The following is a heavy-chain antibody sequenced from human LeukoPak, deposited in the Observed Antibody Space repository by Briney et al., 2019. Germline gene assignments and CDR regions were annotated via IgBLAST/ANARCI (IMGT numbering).Heavy chain of an antibody. D-gene: IGHD1-26*01. Sequence: GGSLRLSCTASGFTFNSFGMTWVRQAPGKGPEWVASLNSNGGGTYYADSVKGRFTISRDNSNNVLYLQMNSLKVEDTAVYYCAKATYSGSFPYLDYWGQGTLVAVSS. CDR3: AKATYSGSFPYLDY. V-gene: IGHV3-23*01. CDR1: GFTFNSFG. J-gene: IGHJ4*02. CDR2: LNSNGGGT.